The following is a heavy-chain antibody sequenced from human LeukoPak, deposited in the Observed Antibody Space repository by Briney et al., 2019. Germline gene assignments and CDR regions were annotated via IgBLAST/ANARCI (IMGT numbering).Heavy chain of an antibody. CDR1: GFPFSNYW. J-gene: IGHJ5*02. CDR2: MKEDGGEI. CDR3: ARDRGYSTFDN. D-gene: IGHD4-23*01. Sequence: PGGCLRLSCAASGFPFSNYWMSWVRQAPGKGLEWEANMKEDGGEINYVDSVKGRFTISRDNAKNSLYLHMNSLRVEDTAVYYCARDRGYSTFDNWGQGTLVTVSS. V-gene: IGHV3-7*01.